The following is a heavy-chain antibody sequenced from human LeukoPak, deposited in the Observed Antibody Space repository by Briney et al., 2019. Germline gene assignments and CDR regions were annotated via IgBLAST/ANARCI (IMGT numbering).Heavy chain of an antibody. V-gene: IGHV4-61*02. CDR1: GGSISSGGYY. Sequence: PSETLSLTCTVSGGSISSGGYYWSWIRQPAGKGLEWIGRVYTSGSTNYNPSLKSRVTISMDTSKNQFSLNLSSVTAADTAVYYCARDQALGYGWPTVLAIDIWGQGTMVTVSS. D-gene: IGHD6-19*01. J-gene: IGHJ3*02. CDR3: ARDQALGYGWPTVLAIDI. CDR2: VYTSGST.